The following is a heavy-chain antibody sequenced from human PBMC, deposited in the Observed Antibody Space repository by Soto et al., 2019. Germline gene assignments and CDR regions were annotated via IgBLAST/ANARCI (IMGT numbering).Heavy chain of an antibody. CDR3: ARGEGDYVWGSYRTYNWFDP. CDR1: GFTFSSYS. D-gene: IGHD3-16*02. CDR2: ISSSSSTI. V-gene: IGHV3-48*02. Sequence: EVQLVESGGGLVQPGGSLRLSCAASGFTFSSYSMNWGRQAPGKGLEWVSYISSSSSTIYYADSVKGRFTISRDNAKNSLYLQMNSLRDEDTAVYYCARGEGDYVWGSYRTYNWFDPWGQGTLVTVSS. J-gene: IGHJ5*02.